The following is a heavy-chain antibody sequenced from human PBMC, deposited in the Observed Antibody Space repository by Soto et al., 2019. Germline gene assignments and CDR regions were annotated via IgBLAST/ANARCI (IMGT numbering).Heavy chain of an antibody. D-gene: IGHD3-16*02. CDR3: ARENGRYTTYEIDY. CDR1: GGSISGYY. Sequence: SETLSLTCTVSGGSISGYYWSWIRQPPGKGLEWIGYIYYTGSTNYNPSLKTRVTISIDTSQNRFSLKLTSVTAADTAVYYCARENGRYTTYEIDYWGQGTLVTVSS. V-gene: IGHV4-59*01. J-gene: IGHJ4*02. CDR2: IYYTGST.